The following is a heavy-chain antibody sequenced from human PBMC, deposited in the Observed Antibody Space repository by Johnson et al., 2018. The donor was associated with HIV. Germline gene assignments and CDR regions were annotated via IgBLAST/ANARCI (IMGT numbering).Heavy chain of an antibody. V-gene: IGHV3-66*01. D-gene: IGHD6-19*01. J-gene: IGHJ3*02. CDR3: ARVAMAVAYLENAFDI. CDR1: GFTVSSNY. Sequence: VQLVESGGGLVQPGGSLRISCAASGFTVSSNYMSWVRQAPGKGLEWVSVIYSGGSTYYADSVKGRFTISRDNSKNTLYLQMNSLRAEDTAVYYCARVAMAVAYLENAFDIWGQGTMVTVSS. CDR2: IYSGGST.